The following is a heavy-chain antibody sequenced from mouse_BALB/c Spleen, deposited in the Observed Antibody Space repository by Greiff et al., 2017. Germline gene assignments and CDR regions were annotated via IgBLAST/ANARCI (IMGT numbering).Heavy chain of an antibody. Sequence: EVHLVESGGGLVKPGGSLKLSCAASGFTFSSYAMSWVRQTPEKRLEWVATISSGGSYTYYPDSVKGRFTISRDNAKNTLYLQMSSLRSEDTAMYYCAREDERAYWGQGTLVTVSA. CDR2: ISSGGSYT. J-gene: IGHJ3*01. CDR3: AREDERAY. V-gene: IGHV5-9-3*01. CDR1: GFTFSSYA.